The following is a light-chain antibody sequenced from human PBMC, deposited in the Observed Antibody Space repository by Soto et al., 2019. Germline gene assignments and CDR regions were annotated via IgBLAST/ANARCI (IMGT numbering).Light chain of an antibody. CDR1: SSYVGVYYY. V-gene: IGLV2-14*03. CDR3: GSYTSSRTLEMV. CDR2: DVT. J-gene: IGLJ7*01. Sequence: QSALTQPASVSGSPGQSITISCTGTSSYVGVYYYVSWFQQHPGKAPKLMIYDVTARPSGVSSRFSGSMSGNTASLTISGLPAEDAADYYCGSYTSSRTLEMVFGGGTQLTVL.